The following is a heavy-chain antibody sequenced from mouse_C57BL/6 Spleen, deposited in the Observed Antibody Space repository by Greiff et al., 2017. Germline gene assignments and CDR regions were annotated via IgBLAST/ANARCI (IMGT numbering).Heavy chain of an antibody. D-gene: IGHD3-1*01. Sequence: VQLQQSGPELVKPGASVKISCKASGYTFTDYYMNWVKQSHGKSLEWIGDINPNNGGTSYNQKFKGKATLTVDKSSSTAYMELRSLTSEDSAVYYCARLGGYWYFDGWGTGTTVTVSS. CDR3: ARLGGYWYFDG. V-gene: IGHV1-26*01. CDR2: INPNNGGT. CDR1: GYTFTDYY. J-gene: IGHJ1*03.